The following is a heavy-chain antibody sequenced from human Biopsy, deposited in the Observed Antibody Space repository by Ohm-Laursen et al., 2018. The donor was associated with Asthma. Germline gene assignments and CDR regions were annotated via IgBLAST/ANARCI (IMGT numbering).Heavy chain of an antibody. CDR1: GGSMSSSSYY. Sequence: ETLSLTCTVSGGSMSSSSYYWGWIRQPPGKGLEWMGSISYTGSTYHNPSLKSRVTISVDPSKDHFSLKLSSGTAADTAVYYCARHWDWGSFFDYWGQGTPVTVSS. V-gene: IGHV4-39*01. CDR2: ISYTGST. D-gene: IGHD7-27*01. CDR3: ARHWDWGSFFDY. J-gene: IGHJ4*02.